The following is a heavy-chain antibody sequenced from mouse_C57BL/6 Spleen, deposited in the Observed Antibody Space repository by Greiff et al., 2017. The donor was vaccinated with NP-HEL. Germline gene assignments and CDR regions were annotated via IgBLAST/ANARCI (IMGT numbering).Heavy chain of an antibody. D-gene: IGHD2-3*01. J-gene: IGHJ1*03. CDR3: ARHDDYDGYWYFDV. CDR1: GFSLTSYG. CDR2: IWSDGST. V-gene: IGHV2-6-2*01. Sequence: LVAPSQSLSITCTVSGFSLTSYGVHWVRQPPGKGLEWLVVIWSDGSTTYNSALKSRLSISKDNSKSQVFLKMNSLQTDDTAMYYCARHDDYDGYWYFDVWGTGTTVTVSS.